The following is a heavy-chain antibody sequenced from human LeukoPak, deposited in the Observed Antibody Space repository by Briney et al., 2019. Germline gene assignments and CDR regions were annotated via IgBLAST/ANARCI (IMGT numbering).Heavy chain of an antibody. CDR2: IWYDGSNK. Sequence: RSLRLSCAASGFTFSSYGMHWVRQAPGKGLEWVAVIWYDGSNKYYADSVKGRFTISRDNSKNTLYLQMNSLRAEDTAVYYCAGDSNVTMLDYWGQGTLVTVSS. CDR1: GFTFSSYG. CDR3: AGDSNVTMLDY. V-gene: IGHV3-33*01. D-gene: IGHD4/OR15-4a*01. J-gene: IGHJ4*02.